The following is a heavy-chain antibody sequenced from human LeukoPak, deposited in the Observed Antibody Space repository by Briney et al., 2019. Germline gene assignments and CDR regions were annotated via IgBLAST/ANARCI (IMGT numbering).Heavy chain of an antibody. V-gene: IGHV4-59*12. CDR1: GGSIGSYY. D-gene: IGHD6-6*01. CDR2: IYYSGST. CDR3: ARARVASRIVLHY. Sequence: PSETLSLTCTVSGGSIGSYYWSWIRQPPGKGLEWIGYIYYSGSTNYNPSLKSRVTISVDTSKKQFSLRLTSVTAADTAVYYCARARVASRIVLHYWGHGTLVTVSS. J-gene: IGHJ4*01.